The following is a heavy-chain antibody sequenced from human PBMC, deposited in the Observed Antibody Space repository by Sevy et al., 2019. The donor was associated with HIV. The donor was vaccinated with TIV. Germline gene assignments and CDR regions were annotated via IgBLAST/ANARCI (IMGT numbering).Heavy chain of an antibody. J-gene: IGHJ6*03. V-gene: IGHV3-30-3*01. CDR2: ISYDGNYI. Sequence: GGSLRLSCAASGFTFSSYGMHWVRQAPGKGLEWVAVISYDGNYIYYADSVKGRFTIYRDKSKNTLYLQMNSLRAEDTSVYYYSRDSEWYDMDVWGKGTTVTVSS. CDR1: GFTFSSYG. D-gene: IGHD2-8*01. CDR3: SRDSEWYDMDV.